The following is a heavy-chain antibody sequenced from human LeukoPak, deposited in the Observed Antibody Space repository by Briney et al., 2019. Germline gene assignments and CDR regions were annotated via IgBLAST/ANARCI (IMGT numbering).Heavy chain of an antibody. D-gene: IGHD3-16*01. Sequence: SETLSLTCTVSGGSISSYYWSWIRQPPGKGLEWIGYIYYSGSTNYNPSLKSRVTISVDTSKNQFSLKLSSVTAADTAVYYCARDRFPGAPLRFDPWGQLTVVPVSS. CDR2: IYYSGST. J-gene: IGHJ5*02. CDR1: GGSISSYY. CDR3: ARDRFPGAPLRFDP. V-gene: IGHV4-59*01.